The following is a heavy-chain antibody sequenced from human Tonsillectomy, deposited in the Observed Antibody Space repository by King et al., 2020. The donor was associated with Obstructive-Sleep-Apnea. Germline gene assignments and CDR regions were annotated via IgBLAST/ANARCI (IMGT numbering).Heavy chain of an antibody. Sequence: VQLVESGGGVVQPGRSLRLSCAGSGFTFSDYGMHWVRQAPGEGLDWVAVISYDGLNKYYADSVRGRFIISRDNSKNTVYLQMNSLRNEDTAVYYCAKGLHDDAGGDNWFAPWGQGTPVTVSS. CDR2: ISYDGLNK. V-gene: IGHV3-30*18. J-gene: IGHJ5*02. D-gene: IGHD3-16*01. CDR1: GFTFSDYG. CDR3: AKGLHDDAGGDNWFAP.